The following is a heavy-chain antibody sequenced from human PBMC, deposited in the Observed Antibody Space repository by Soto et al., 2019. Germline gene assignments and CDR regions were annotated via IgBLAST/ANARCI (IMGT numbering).Heavy chain of an antibody. CDR2: TYYRSKWYN. J-gene: IGHJ1*01. CDR3: ARDRAGEYFQH. Sequence: SQTLSLTCAISGGSVSSNSVAWSWIRKSPSRGLEWLGRTYYRSKWYNDYAVSVKGRISINPDTSKNQFSLQLNSVTPEDTAVYYCARDRAGEYFQHCGLGTLVTVSS. CDR1: GGSVSSNSVA. D-gene: IGHD6-13*01. V-gene: IGHV6-1*01.